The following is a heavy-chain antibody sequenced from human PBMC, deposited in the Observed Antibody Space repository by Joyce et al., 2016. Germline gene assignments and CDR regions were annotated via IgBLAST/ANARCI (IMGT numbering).Heavy chain of an antibody. J-gene: IGHJ4*02. CDR1: GGSISSSSYY. V-gene: IGHV4-39*07. D-gene: IGHD3-10*01. CDR3: ARDVLMVRGPLDY. Sequence: QLQLQESGPGLVKPSETLSLTCTVSGGSISSSSYYWGWIRQPPGKGLEWIGSIYYSGSTYYNPALKSRVTISVDTSKNQISLKLSSVTAADTAVYYCARDVLMVRGPLDYWGQGTLVSVSS. CDR2: IYYSGST.